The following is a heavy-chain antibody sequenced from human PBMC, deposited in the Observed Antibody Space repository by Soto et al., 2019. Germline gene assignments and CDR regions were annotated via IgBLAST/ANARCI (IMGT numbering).Heavy chain of an antibody. D-gene: IGHD5-12*01. V-gene: IGHV4-31*03. CDR1: GGSISSGGYY. Sequence: SETLSLTCTVSGGSISSGGYYWSWIRQHPGKGLEWIGYIYYSGITYNNPSLKSRVTVSVDTSKNQFSLKLSSVTAADTAVYYCARVYSGYDYRGWFDPWGQGSLVTVSS. J-gene: IGHJ5*02. CDR2: IYYSGIT. CDR3: ARVYSGYDYRGWFDP.